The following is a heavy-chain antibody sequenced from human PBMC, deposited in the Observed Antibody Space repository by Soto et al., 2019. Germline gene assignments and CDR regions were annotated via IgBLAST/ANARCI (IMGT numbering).Heavy chain of an antibody. V-gene: IGHV4-39*01. CDR2: IYYSGST. CDR1: GGSISSSSYY. Sequence: SETLSLTCTVSGGSISSSSYYWGWIRQPPGKGLEWIGSIYYSGSTYYNPSLKSRVTISVDTSKNQFSLKLSSVTAADTAVYYCARHVRYCSGGSCLNWFDPWGQGTLVTVSS. CDR3: ARHVRYCSGGSCLNWFDP. D-gene: IGHD2-15*01. J-gene: IGHJ5*02.